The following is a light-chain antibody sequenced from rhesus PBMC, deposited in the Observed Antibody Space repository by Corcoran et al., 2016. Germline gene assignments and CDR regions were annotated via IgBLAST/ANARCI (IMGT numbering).Light chain of an antibody. J-gene: IGKJ4*01. CDR3: LQVIQVPLT. CDR2: LGS. CDR1: QSPLHSNGYSY. Sequence: DIVLTQTPLSLPVTPGEPASISCRSSQSPLHSNGYSYLFWYLQKPGQSLQLRFYLGSVQASGVPDRFRASGSGTDFTLKISRVEAEDVGMYYCLQVIQVPLTFGGGTKVEIK. V-gene: IGKV2-91*01.